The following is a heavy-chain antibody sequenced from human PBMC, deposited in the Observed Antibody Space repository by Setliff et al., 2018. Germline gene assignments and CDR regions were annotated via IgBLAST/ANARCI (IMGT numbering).Heavy chain of an antibody. CDR2: ISAHTGNT. CDR3: SRLVRYCTRTSCQRLSGGEF. V-gene: IGHV1-18*04. CDR1: GYSFTSYY. Sequence: ASVKVSCKASGYSFTSYYIHWVRQAPGQGLERMGWISAHTGNTYYTPKLHGRVTLTTDTSTSTAYMELTSLGSDDTAVYYCSRLVRYCTRTSCQRLSGGEFWGQGTLVTVSS. J-gene: IGHJ4*02. D-gene: IGHD2-15*01.